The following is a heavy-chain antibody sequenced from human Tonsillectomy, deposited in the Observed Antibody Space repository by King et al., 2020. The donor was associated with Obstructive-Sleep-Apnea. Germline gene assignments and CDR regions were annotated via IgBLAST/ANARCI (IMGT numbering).Heavy chain of an antibody. CDR3: ARETRFEVLDGP. Sequence: QLQESGPGLVKPSQTLSLTCPVSGGSISSGDYYWSWIRQPPGKGLEWIGYIYYSGSTYYNPSLKSRVTISVDTSKNQFSLKLSSVTAADTAVYYCARETRFEVLDGPWGQGTLVTVSS. D-gene: IGHD3-10*01. V-gene: IGHV4-30-4*01. CDR2: IYYSGST. J-gene: IGHJ5*02. CDR1: GGSISSGDYY.